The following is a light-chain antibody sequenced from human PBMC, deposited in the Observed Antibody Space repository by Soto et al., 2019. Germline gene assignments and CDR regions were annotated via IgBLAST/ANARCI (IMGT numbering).Light chain of an antibody. J-gene: IGLJ3*02. CDR3: SSYAGSNLWV. CDR1: SSDVGNYKY. Sequence: QSALTQSPSASGSPGQSVTISCTGTSSDVGNYKYVSWYQQHPGKAPKLMIYEVSKRPSGVTDRFSGSKSGNTASLTVSGLQVEEEDDYYCSSYAGSNLWVFGGGTKLTVL. CDR2: EVS. V-gene: IGLV2-8*01.